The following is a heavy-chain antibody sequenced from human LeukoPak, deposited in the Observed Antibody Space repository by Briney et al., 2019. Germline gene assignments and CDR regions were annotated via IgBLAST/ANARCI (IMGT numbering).Heavy chain of an antibody. CDR2: IWYDGSNK. D-gene: IGHD5-18*01. Sequence: GGSLRLSCAASGFTFSSYGMHWVRQAPGKGLEWVAVIWYDGSNKYYADSVKGRFTISRDNSKNTLYLQMNSLRAEDTAVYYCAREMNSGYSYGYYYYYGMDVWGQGTTVTVSS. V-gene: IGHV3-33*01. CDR3: AREMNSGYSYGYYYYYGMDV. CDR1: GFTFSSYG. J-gene: IGHJ6*02.